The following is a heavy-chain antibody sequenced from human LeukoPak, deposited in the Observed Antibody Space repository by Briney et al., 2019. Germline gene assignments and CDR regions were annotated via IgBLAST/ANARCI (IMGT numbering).Heavy chain of an antibody. CDR3: ARGVHNSGWFVY. Sequence: GGSLRLSCAASGFTFSRYGINWVRQAPGKGPGWVAFISYDGNVRYHADFVQGRFTISRDNSKNTLYLQMSSLRPDDTAVYYCARGVHNSGWFVYWGQGTLVTVSS. V-gene: IGHV3-30*04. CDR1: GFTFSRYG. D-gene: IGHD3-22*01. J-gene: IGHJ5*01. CDR2: ISYDGNVR.